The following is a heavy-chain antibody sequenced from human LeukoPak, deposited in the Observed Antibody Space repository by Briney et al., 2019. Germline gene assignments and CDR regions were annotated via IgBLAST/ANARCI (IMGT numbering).Heavy chain of an antibody. CDR3: ARDNSGWGY. V-gene: IGHV3-23*01. Sequence: PGGSLRLSCAASGFTFSSCGMSWVRQAPGKGLEWVSALSDSGGSTFYADSVKGRFIISRDNSKNTLYLQMNSLRAEDTAVYYCARDNSGWGYWGQGTLVTVSS. CDR2: LSDSGGST. CDR1: GFTFSSCG. J-gene: IGHJ4*02. D-gene: IGHD5-12*01.